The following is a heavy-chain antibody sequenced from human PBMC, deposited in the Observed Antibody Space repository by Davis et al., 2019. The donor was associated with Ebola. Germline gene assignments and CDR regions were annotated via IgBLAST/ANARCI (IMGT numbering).Heavy chain of an antibody. CDR2: ISWNNDGV. CDR1: GFKFEDYA. J-gene: IGHJ4*02. D-gene: IGHD6-19*01. V-gene: IGHV3-9*01. Sequence: GGSLRLSCVGSGFKFEDYAMHWVRQVPGKGPEWVSSISWNNDGVGYADSVKGRFTISRDNAKNSLYRQMNSLRAEDTAVYYCARGPRAVAGNFDYWGQGTLVTVSS. CDR3: ARGPRAVAGNFDY.